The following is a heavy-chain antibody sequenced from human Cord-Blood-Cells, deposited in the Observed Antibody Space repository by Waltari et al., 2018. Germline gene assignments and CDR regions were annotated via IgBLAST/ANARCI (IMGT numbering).Heavy chain of an antibody. V-gene: IGHV4-34*01. CDR3: ARAMTSVAFDI. Sequence: QVQLQQWGAGLLKPSETLSLTCAVYGGSFSGYYWSWIRQRPGKGLDWIGEINHSGSTNSNPALKSRVTISVDTSKNQFSLKLSSVTAADTAVYYCARAMTSVAFDIWGQGTMVTVSS. CDR2: INHSGST. J-gene: IGHJ3*02. D-gene: IGHD4-17*01. CDR1: GGSFSGYY.